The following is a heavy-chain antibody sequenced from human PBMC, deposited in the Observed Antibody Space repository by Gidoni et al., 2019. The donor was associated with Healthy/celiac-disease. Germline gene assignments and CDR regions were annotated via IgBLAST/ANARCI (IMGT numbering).Heavy chain of an antibody. CDR2: ISSSSSYI. V-gene: IGHV3-21*01. J-gene: IGHJ3*02. CDR3: ARDQAAVAGIISPRHDAFDI. D-gene: IGHD6-19*01. CDR1: GLTFSSYS. Sequence: EVQLVESGGGLVKPGGSLRLSCAASGLTFSSYSMNWVRQAPGKGLEWVSSISSSSSYIYYADSVKGRFTISRDNAKNSLYLQMNSLRAEDTAVYYCARDQAAVAGIISPRHDAFDIWGQGTMVTVSS.